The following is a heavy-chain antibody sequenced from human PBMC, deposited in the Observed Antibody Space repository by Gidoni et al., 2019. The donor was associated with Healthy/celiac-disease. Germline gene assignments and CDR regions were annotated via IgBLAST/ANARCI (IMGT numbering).Heavy chain of an antibody. J-gene: IGHJ4*02. Sequence: EVQLVESGGGLVKPGGSLSLSCADYGFTFSSYSMNWVRQAPGKGLEWVSSISSSSSYRYYADSVKVRFTISRDNAKNSLYLQMNSLRAEDTAVDYCATKIVGATGGDYWGQGTLVTVSS. D-gene: IGHD1-26*01. CDR3: ATKIVGATGGDY. CDR1: GFTFSSYS. V-gene: IGHV3-21*01. CDR2: ISSSSSYR.